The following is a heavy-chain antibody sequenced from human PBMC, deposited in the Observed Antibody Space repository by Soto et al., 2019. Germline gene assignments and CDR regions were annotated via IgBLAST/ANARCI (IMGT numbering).Heavy chain of an antibody. CDR3: ARSPEATVTAFDY. CDR1: RAFINSGGFY. Sequence: PSETLSLTCSVSRAFINSGGFYYSWIRQPPGKGLEWLGYIFHSGSTLYNPSLKSRLTLSADTSQNQLSLKLTSVTAADTAVYYCARSPEATVTAFDYWGQETLVTVSS. V-gene: IGHV4-31*03. CDR2: IFHSGST. J-gene: IGHJ4*02. D-gene: IGHD4-17*01.